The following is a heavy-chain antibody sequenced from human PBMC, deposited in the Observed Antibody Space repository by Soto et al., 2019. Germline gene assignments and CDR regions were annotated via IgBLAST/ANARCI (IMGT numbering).Heavy chain of an antibody. D-gene: IGHD2-2*01. Sequence: QVQLVQSGAEVKKPGSSVKVSCKASGGTFSSYAISWVRQAPGQGLEWMGGIIPISGTANYAQKFQGRVTITADQSTSTAYMELSSLRSEDTAVYYCASSQGSNTSLEIYYYYYYGMDVWGQGTTVTVSS. CDR1: GGTFSSYA. J-gene: IGHJ6*02. CDR3: ASSQGSNTSLEIYYYYYYGMDV. V-gene: IGHV1-69*01. CDR2: IIPISGTA.